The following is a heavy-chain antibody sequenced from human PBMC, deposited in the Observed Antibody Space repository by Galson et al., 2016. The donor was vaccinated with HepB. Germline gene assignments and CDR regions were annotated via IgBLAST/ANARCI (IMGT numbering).Heavy chain of an antibody. CDR2: ISGSGGGT. D-gene: IGHD3-16*01. J-gene: IGHJ4*02. CDR3: AKELGHGRGDF. Sequence: SLRLSCAASGFTFSTYAMSWVRQAPGKGLEWLSVISGSGGGTKYADSVKGRFTISRDNSKNTLYLQMHSLRAEDTAIYYCAKELGHGRGDFWGQGTLVTVSS. V-gene: IGHV3-23*01. CDR1: GFTFSTYA.